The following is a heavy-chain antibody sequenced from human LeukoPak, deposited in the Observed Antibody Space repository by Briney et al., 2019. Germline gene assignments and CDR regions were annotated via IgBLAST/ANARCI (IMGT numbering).Heavy chain of an antibody. CDR2: IRYDGNDN. V-gene: IGHV3-30*02. CDR3: ARDGWTYRLDY. CDR1: GFSLSTYS. D-gene: IGHD3/OR15-3a*01. Sequence: PGGSLRLSCAVSGFSLSTYSMHWVRQAPGKGLEWVAFIRYDGNDNYYADSMKGRFTISRDDSKNTLYLQMNSLGPEDTAVYYCARDGWTYRLDYWGQGTLVAVSP. J-gene: IGHJ4*02.